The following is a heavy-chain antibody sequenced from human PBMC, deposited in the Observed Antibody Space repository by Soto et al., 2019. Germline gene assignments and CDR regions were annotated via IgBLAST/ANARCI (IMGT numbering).Heavy chain of an antibody. V-gene: IGHV3-74*01. D-gene: IGHD1-1*01. CDR1: GFTFSNYV. CDR2: ISHDGSMK. J-gene: IGHJ4*02. CDR3: ATDLNWKIDY. Sequence: GGSLRLSCAASGFTFSNYVMQWARQAPGKGLVWVSRISHDGSMKSYADSVKGRFTVSRDDAKNTLFLQMDSLRVEDTAMYYCATDLNWKIDYWGQGTLVTVSS.